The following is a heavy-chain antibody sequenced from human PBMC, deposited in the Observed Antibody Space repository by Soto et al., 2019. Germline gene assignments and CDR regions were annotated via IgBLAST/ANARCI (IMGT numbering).Heavy chain of an antibody. CDR3: AKAAYCGGDCYSPRSYYYYGMDV. D-gene: IGHD2-21*02. CDR1: GFTFSNYW. CDR2: IHTDGIST. J-gene: IGHJ6*02. Sequence: GGSLRLSCAASGFTFSNYWMHWVRQVPGKGLVCVSRIHTDGISTYYADSVKGRFTISRDNSKNSLYLQMNSLRTEDTALYYCAKAAYCGGDCYSPRSYYYYGMDVWGQGTTVTVSS. V-gene: IGHV3-74*01.